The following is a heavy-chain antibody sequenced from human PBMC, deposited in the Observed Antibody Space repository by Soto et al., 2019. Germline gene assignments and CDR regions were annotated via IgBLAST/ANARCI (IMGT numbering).Heavy chain of an antibody. CDR3: ARGGSSSWYLPFDY. V-gene: IGHV3-33*01. Sequence: QVQLVESGGGVVQPGRSLRLSCAASGFTFSSYGMHWVRQAPGKGLEWVAVIWYDGSNKYYADSVKGRFTISRDNSKNTLYLQMNSLRAEDTAVYYWARGGSSSWYLPFDYWGQGTLVTVSS. CDR1: GFTFSSYG. D-gene: IGHD6-13*01. J-gene: IGHJ4*02. CDR2: IWYDGSNK.